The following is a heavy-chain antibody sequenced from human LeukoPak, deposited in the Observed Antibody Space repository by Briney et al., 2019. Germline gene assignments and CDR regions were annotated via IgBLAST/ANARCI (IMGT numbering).Heavy chain of an antibody. D-gene: IGHD4-17*01. Sequence: GGSLRLSCAASGFTFSSYWMTWVRQAPGKGLEWVANIKQDGSEKYYVDSVKGRFTISGDNAKNSLYLQMNSLRAEDTAVYYCARARCGDYKGNAFDIWGQGTMVTVSS. CDR2: IKQDGSEK. CDR1: GFTFSSYW. CDR3: ARARCGDYKGNAFDI. J-gene: IGHJ3*02. V-gene: IGHV3-7*04.